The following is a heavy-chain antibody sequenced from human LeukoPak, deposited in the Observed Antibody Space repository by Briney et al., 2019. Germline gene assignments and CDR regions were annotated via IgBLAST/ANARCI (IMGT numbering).Heavy chain of an antibody. CDR2: IIPIFGTA. V-gene: IGHV1-69*05. J-gene: IGHJ5*02. CDR3: ARAALHCTNGVCSPNWFDP. CDR1: GGTFSSYA. Sequence: ASVKVSCKASGGTFSSYAISWVRQAPGQGLEWMGGIIPIFGTANYAQKFRGRVTITTDESTSTAYMELSSLRSEDTAVYYCARAALHCTNGVCSPNWFDPWGQGTLVTVSS. D-gene: IGHD2-8*01.